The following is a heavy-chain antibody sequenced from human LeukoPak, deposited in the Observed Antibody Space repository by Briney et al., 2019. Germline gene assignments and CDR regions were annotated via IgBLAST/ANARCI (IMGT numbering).Heavy chain of an antibody. V-gene: IGHV4-4*02. Sequence: PSETLSLTCAVSGGSISSSNWWSWVRQPPGKGLEWIGEIYHSGSTNYNPSLKSRVTISVDKSKNQFSLKLSSVTAANTAVYYCARSPRLRFWAWLKPFDYWGQGTLVTVSS. CDR2: IYHSGST. J-gene: IGHJ4*02. CDR1: GGSISSSNW. CDR3: ARSPRLRFWAWLKPFDY. D-gene: IGHD3-3*01.